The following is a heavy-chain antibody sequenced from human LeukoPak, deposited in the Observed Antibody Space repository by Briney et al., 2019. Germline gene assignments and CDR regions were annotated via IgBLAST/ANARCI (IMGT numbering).Heavy chain of an antibody. D-gene: IGHD3-10*01. CDR2: IYHSGST. Sequence: SETLSLTCTVSGYSISSGYYWGWIRQPPGKGLEWIGSIYHSGSTYYNPSLKSRVTISVDTSKNQFSLKLSSVTAAHTAVYYCARVDGSGSYFYYYYYMDVWGKGTTVTVSS. CDR3: ARVDGSGSYFYYYYYMDV. V-gene: IGHV4-38-2*02. J-gene: IGHJ6*03. CDR1: GYSISSGYY.